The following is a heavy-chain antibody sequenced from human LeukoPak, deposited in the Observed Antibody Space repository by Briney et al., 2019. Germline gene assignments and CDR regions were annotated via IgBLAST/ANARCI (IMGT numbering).Heavy chain of an antibody. CDR2: ITAYNGNR. J-gene: IGHJ4*01. CDR3: ARDNDKVVDH. Sequence: ASVKVSCKTSGYTFSNYGISWARQAPGQGLEWMGWITAYNGNRLYAQRFQGRITLTTDTSTSTSYMELRSLEYDDTAIYYCARDNDKVVDHWGQGTLVTVSS. V-gene: IGHV1-18*01. CDR1: GYTFSNYG. D-gene: IGHD1-1*01.